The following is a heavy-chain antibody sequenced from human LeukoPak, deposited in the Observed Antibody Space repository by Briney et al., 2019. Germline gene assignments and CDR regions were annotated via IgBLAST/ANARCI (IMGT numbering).Heavy chain of an antibody. CDR2: IYSGGST. J-gene: IGHJ6*03. CDR1: RFTVSSNY. D-gene: IGHD1-14*01. CDR3: ARDRRTGRRIGYYYYMDV. Sequence: GGPLRLSCAASRFTVSSNYMSWVRQAPGKGLGWVSVIYSGGSTYYADSVKGRFTISRDNSKNTLYLQMNSLRAEDTAVYYCARDRRTGRRIGYYYYMDVWGKGTTVTVSS. V-gene: IGHV3-66*02.